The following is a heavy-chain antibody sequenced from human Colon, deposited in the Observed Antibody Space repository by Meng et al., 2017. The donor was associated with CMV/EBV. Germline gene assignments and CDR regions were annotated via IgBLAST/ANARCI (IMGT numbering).Heavy chain of an antibody. J-gene: IGHJ6*02. CDR1: GFTFSSYS. CDR2: IKQDGSEK. D-gene: IGHD1-26*01. CDR3: ARDQEWELLQANYGLDV. V-gene: IGHV3-7*01. Sequence: GESLKISCAASGFTFSSYSVSWVRQAPGKGLEWVANIKQDGSEKHYVASVEGRFTISRDNAKNSLYLQMDSLRADDTAVYYCARDQEWELLQANYGLDVWGQGTTVTVSS.